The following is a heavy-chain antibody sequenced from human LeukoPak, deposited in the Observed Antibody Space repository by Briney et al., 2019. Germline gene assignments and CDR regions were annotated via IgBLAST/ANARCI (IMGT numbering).Heavy chain of an antibody. CDR3: AANASYDSSPFDY. J-gene: IGHJ4*02. CDR2: IFVGSGNT. Sequence: SVKVSCKASGFTFTSSAMQWVRQARGQRLEWIGWIFVGSGNTNYAQKFQERVTITRDMSTSTAYMELSSLRSDDTAVYYCAANASYDSSPFDYWGQGTLVTVSS. D-gene: IGHD3-22*01. CDR1: GFTFTSSA. V-gene: IGHV1-58*02.